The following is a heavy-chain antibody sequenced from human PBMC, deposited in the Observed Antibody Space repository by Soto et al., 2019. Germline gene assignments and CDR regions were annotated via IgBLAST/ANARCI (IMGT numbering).Heavy chain of an antibody. Sequence: PGGSLRLSCAASGFTFSHYAMHWVRQAPGKGLEWVALMSYDGSNKYYADSVKGRFTISRDNSKNTLYLQMNSLRAEDTAVYYCAKLQYMDIVATIVFGGMDVWGQGTTVTVSS. CDR1: GFTFSHYA. V-gene: IGHV3-30-3*02. D-gene: IGHD5-12*01. CDR3: AKLQYMDIVATIVFGGMDV. J-gene: IGHJ6*02. CDR2: MSYDGSNK.